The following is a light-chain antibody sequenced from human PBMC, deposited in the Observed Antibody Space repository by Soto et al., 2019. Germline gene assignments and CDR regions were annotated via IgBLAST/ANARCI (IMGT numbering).Light chain of an antibody. CDR3: SSYTTGGSYV. J-gene: IGLJ1*01. Sequence: QSVLTQPASVSGSPGLSIAISCTGTSSDVGGYNSVSWYQQHPGKAPKLMIYDVSNRPSGVSNRFSGSKSGNTASLTISGLQGEDEGDYYCSSYTTGGSYVFGTGTKVTVL. CDR2: DVS. V-gene: IGLV2-14*01. CDR1: SSDVGGYNS.